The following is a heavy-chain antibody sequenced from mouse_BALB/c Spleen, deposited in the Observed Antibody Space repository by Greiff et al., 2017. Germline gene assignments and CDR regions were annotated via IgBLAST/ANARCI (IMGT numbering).Heavy chain of an antibody. CDR3: ARDDGYYEYFDY. V-gene: IGHV1-14*01. J-gene: IGHJ2*01. CDR2: INPYNDGT. CDR1: GYTFTSYV. Sequence: EVKLMESGPELVKPGASVKMSCKASGYTFTSYVMHWVKQKPGQGLEWIGYINPYNDGTKYNEKFKGKATLTSDKSSSTAYMELSSLTSEDSAVYYCARDDGYYEYFDYWGQGTTLTVSA. D-gene: IGHD2-3*01.